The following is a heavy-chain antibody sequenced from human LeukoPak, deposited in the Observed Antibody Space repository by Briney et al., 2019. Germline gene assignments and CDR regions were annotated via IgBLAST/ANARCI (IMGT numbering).Heavy chain of an antibody. J-gene: IGHJ3*02. CDR1: GYTFTSSD. Sequence: ASVKVSCKASGYTFTSSDINWVRQASGQGLEWMGWMNPTNGNTGYAKNFQGRVTMTRDTSISTAYMELSRLRSDDTAVYYCAREGAGGIAAAGTSAFDIWGQGTMVTVSS. CDR3: AREGAGGIAAAGTSAFDI. CDR2: MNPTNGNT. V-gene: IGHV1-8*01. D-gene: IGHD6-13*01.